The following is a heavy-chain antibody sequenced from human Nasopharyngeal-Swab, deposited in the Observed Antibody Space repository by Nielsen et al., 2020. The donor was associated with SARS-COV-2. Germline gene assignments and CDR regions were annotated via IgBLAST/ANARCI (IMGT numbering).Heavy chain of an antibody. Sequence: GGSLTLSCVASGFTFSTYGMHWVRQAPGKGLEWVAVIWFDGTNTYYSDSVKGRFTIYRDDSKNTLYLQMNSLRAEDTAVYYCARDQNYGDYAMDLWGRGTTVTVSS. J-gene: IGHJ6*04. D-gene: IGHD4-17*01. CDR3: ARDQNYGDYAMDL. CDR2: IWFDGTNT. CDR1: GFTFSTYG. V-gene: IGHV3-33*01.